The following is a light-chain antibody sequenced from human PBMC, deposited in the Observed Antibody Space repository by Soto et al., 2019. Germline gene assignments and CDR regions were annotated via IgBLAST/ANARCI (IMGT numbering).Light chain of an antibody. V-gene: IGKV1-39*01. Sequence: DIQMTQSPSSLSASVGDRVTITCRASQSISSFLNWYRQKPGRAPELLIYAASTLQSGVPSRFSGSGSGTDFTLTISSLQPEDFATYYCQESYTTPPAFGQGTKVEIK. J-gene: IGKJ1*01. CDR2: AAS. CDR3: QESYTTPPA. CDR1: QSISSF.